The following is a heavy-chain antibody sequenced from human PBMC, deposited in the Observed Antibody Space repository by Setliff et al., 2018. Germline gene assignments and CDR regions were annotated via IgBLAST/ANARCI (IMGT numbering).Heavy chain of an antibody. CDR3: ARSFSRREKFLLDY. CDR1: DYSISSGYY. V-gene: IGHV4-38-2*01. J-gene: IGHJ4*02. CDR2: IYHSGST. Sequence: PSETLSLTCAVSDYSISSGYYWGWIRQPPGKGLEWIGSIYHSGSTYYNPSLKSRVTISVDTSKNQFSLKLSSVTAADTAVYYCARSFSRREKFLLDYWGQGALVTVSS.